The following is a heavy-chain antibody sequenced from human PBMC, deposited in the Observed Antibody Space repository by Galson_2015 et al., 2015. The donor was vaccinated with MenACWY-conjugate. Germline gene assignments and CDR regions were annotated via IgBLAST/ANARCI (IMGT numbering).Heavy chain of an antibody. V-gene: IGHV1-69*13. CDR3: ARSAGGVMITFGGLAGGFDF. CDR2: IIAIFGTP. D-gene: IGHD3-16*01. Sequence: SVKVSCKAPGGTFRTYAISWVRQAPGQGLEWMGGIIAIFGTPNYAQKFQGRVTITADESTSTAYMELNSLRSEDTAVYYCARSAGGVMITFGGLAGGFDFWGQGTMVTVSS. J-gene: IGHJ3*01. CDR1: GGTFRTYA.